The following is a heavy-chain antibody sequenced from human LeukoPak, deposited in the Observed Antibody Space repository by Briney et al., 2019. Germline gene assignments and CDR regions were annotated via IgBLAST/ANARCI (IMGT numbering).Heavy chain of an antibody. Sequence: GGSLRLSCAASGFTFNNYAMHWVRQAPGKGLEWVAFIRYDGSNKYYADSVKGRFTISRDNSKNTLYLQMNSLRAEDTAVYYCAKDPSTQYSYYYYYYMDVWGKGTTVTISS. CDR3: AKDPSTQYSYYYYYYMDV. CDR2: IRYDGSNK. J-gene: IGHJ6*03. D-gene: IGHD6-6*01. V-gene: IGHV3-30*02. CDR1: GFTFNNYA.